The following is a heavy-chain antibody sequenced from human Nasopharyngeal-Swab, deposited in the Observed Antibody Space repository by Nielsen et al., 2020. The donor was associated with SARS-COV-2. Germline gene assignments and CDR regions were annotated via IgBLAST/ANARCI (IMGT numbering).Heavy chain of an antibody. CDR1: GCTFHNYA. V-gene: IGHV1-69*13. D-gene: IGHD3-3*01. Sequence: VKVSCQVSGCTFHNYAISWVRQAPGQGLEWMGGIIPNFGTTNYAHKFQDRAKITADQSTRTAYMELSSLRSDDTAVYYCARDTIFGLALYYYYGLGVWGQGTTVTVSS. CDR3: ARDTIFGLALYYYYGLGV. CDR2: IIPNFGTT. J-gene: IGHJ6*02.